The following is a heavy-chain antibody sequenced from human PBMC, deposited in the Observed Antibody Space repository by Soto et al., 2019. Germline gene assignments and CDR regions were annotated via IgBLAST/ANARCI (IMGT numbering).Heavy chain of an antibody. CDR3: AVPSIYYYYYGMDV. CDR1: GGSFSGYY. V-gene: IGHV4-34*01. CDR2: INHSGST. D-gene: IGHD2-2*01. Sequence: SETLSLTCAVYGGSFSGYYWSWIRQPPGKGLEWIGEINHSGSTNYNPSLKSRVTISVDTSKNQFSLKLSSVTAADTAVYYCAVPSIYYYYYGMDVWGQGTTVTVYS. J-gene: IGHJ6*02.